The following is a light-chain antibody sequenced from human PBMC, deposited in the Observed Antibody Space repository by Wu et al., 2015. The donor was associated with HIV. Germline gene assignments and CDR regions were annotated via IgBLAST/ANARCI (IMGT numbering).Light chain of an antibody. CDR1: QSVSGT. CDR3: QQYNNWFVGIT. V-gene: IGKV3D-15*01. J-gene: IGKJ3*01. CDR2: DAS. Sequence: EIVLTQSPATLSFSPGETATLSCRASQSVSGTLAWYQRKPGQPPRLLIYDASTRATGIPARFSGSGSETEFTLTISSMQSEDFAVYYCQQYNNWFVGITFGPGTKVDIK.